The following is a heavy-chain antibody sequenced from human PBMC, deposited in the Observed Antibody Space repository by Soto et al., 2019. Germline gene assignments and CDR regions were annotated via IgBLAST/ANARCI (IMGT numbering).Heavy chain of an antibody. CDR3: ARGDTYYDFWSGYYISGWFDP. CDR1: GGSFSGYY. J-gene: IGHJ5*02. CDR2: INHSGST. Sequence: KPSETLSLTCAVYGGSFSGYYWSWIRQPPGKGLEWIGEINHSGSTNYNPSLKSRVTISVDTSKNQFSLKLSSVTAADTAVYYCARGDTYYDFWSGYYISGWFDPWGQGTLVTVSS. V-gene: IGHV4-34*01. D-gene: IGHD3-3*01.